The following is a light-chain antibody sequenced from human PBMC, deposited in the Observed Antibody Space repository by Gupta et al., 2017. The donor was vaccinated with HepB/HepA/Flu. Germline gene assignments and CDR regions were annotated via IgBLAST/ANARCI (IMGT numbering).Light chain of an antibody. CDR3: ASFTTSSTWI. V-gene: IGLV2-18*02. J-gene: IGLJ2*01. Sequence: SALTQPPSVSGSPGQSVTISCTGTSSDVGAYDRVSWYQQPPGTIPTLMLYDVFNRPSGVAGRFSGFQSGNTASLMISGLQAEDEAEYYCASFTTSSTWIFGGGTTLTAL. CDR2: DVF. CDR1: SSDVGAYDR.